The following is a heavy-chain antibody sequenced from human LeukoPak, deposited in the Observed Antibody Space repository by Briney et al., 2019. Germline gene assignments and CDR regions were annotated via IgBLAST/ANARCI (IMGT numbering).Heavy chain of an antibody. CDR3: ARLASLGGYDYYFDY. CDR1: GYSISSGYY. J-gene: IGHJ4*02. D-gene: IGHD5-12*01. CDR2: IYHSGST. Sequence: SETLSLTCAVSGYSISSGYYWGWIRQPPGKGLEWIGSIYHSGSTYYNPSLKSRVTISVDTSKNQFSLELSSVTAADTAVYYCARLASLGGYDYYFDYWGQGTLVTVSS. V-gene: IGHV4-38-2*01.